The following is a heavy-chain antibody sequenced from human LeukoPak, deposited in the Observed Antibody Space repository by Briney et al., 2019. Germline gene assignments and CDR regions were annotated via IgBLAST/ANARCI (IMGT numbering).Heavy chain of an antibody. CDR3: VTQYCSTTSCSVSVY. J-gene: IGHJ4*02. D-gene: IGHD2-2*01. Sequence: PGGSLRLSCAASGFTFSTYSMNWVRQAPGKGLEWVSSISSSSSSIYYADSVKGRFTISRDNAKDSLHLQMNSLRAEDTAVYYCVTQYCSTTSCSVSVYWCQGTLVTVSS. V-gene: IGHV3-21*01. CDR1: GFTFSTYS. CDR2: ISSSSSSI.